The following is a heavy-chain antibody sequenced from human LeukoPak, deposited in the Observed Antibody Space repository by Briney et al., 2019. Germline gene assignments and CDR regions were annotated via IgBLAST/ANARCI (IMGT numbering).Heavy chain of an antibody. Sequence: GGSLRLSCAASEFSVGSNYMTWVRQAPGKGLEWVSLIYSGGSTYYADSVKGRFTISRDNSKDTLYLQMDSLRAEDTAVYYCARAQNPDYWGQGTLVTVSS. CDR2: IYSGGST. J-gene: IGHJ4*02. CDR3: ARAQNPDY. V-gene: IGHV3-66*01. CDR1: EFSVGSNY.